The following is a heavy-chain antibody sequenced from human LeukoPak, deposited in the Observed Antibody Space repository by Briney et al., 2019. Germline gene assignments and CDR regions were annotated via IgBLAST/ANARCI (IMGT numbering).Heavy chain of an antibody. CDR1: GFSFSSYA. CDR2: ISGGGGST. Sequence: PGGSLRLSCAASGFSFSSYAMSWVRQAPGKGLEWVSAISGGGGSTYYADSVKGRFTISRDNSKNTLYLQMNSLRAEGTAVYYCAKDSSSSNYYYGLDVWGQGTTVTVSS. V-gene: IGHV3-23*01. CDR3: AKDSSSSNYYYGLDV. D-gene: IGHD6-6*01. J-gene: IGHJ6*02.